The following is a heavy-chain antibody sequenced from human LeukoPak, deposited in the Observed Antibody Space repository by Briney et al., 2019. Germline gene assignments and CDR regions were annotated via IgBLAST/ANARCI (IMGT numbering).Heavy chain of an antibody. V-gene: IGHV4-59*12. CDR3: ARGLVATAYGDFDY. J-gene: IGHJ4*02. D-gene: IGHD5-12*01. CDR2: IYYSGST. CDR1: GGSISSYY. Sequence: PSETLSLTCTVSGGSISSYYWSWIRQPPGKGLEWIGYIYYSGSTKYNPSLKSRVTISVDTSKNRFSLKLTSVTAADTAVYYCARGLVATAYGDFDYWGQGTLVTVSS.